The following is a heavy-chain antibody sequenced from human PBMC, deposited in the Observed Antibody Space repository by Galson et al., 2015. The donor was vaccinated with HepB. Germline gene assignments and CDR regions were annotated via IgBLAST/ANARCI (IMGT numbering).Heavy chain of an antibody. Sequence: SLRLSCAASGFTFSSYGMHWVRQAPGKGLEWVALIWYDGSKKYYADSVKGRFTIARDNSKNTLFLQMNSLRAEDTAVYYCARDGGGSSPDYWGQGTPVTVSS. V-gene: IGHV3-33*01. J-gene: IGHJ4*02. D-gene: IGHD3-16*01. CDR2: IWYDGSKK. CDR3: ARDGGGSSPDY. CDR1: GFTFSSYG.